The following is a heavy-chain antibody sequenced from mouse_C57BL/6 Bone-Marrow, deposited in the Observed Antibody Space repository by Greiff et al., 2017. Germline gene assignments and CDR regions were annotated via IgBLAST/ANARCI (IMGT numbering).Heavy chain of an antibody. Sequence: VQLQQSGGGLVKPGGSLKLSCAASGFTFSSYAMSWVRQTPEKRLEWVATISDGGSYTYYPDNVKGRFTISRDNAKNNLYLQMSHLKSEDTAMYYCASNWVYWYFDVWGTGTTVTVSS. D-gene: IGHD4-1*01. CDR2: ISDGGSYT. CDR1: GFTFSSYA. CDR3: ASNWVYWYFDV. J-gene: IGHJ1*03. V-gene: IGHV5-4*01.